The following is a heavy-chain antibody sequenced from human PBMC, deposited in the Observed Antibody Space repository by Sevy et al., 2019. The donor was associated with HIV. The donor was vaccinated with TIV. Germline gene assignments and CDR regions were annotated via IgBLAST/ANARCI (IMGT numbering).Heavy chain of an antibody. CDR2: ISSSSSYI. CDR1: GFTFSSYS. D-gene: IGHD6-19*01. V-gene: IGHV3-21*01. J-gene: IGHJ4*02. CDR3: ARDNLLNIAVAGGFDY. Sequence: GGSLRLSCAASGFTFSSYSMNWVRQAPGKGLEWVSSISSSSSYIYYADSVKGRFTISRDNAKNSLYLQMNSLRAEDTAVYYCARDNLLNIAVAGGFDYWGQGTLVTVSS.